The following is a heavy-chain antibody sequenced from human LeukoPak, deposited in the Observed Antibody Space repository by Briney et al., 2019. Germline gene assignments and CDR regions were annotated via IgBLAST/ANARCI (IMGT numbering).Heavy chain of an antibody. V-gene: IGHV4-34*01. CDR3: ARGEVWQLVYFDY. CDR1: GGSFSGYY. D-gene: IGHD6-6*01. J-gene: IGHJ4*02. Sequence: SETLSLTCTVYGGSFSGYYWSWIRQPPGKGLEWIGEINHSGSTNYNPSLKSRVTISVDTSKNQFSLKLSSVTAADTAVYYRARGEVWQLVYFDYWGQGTLVTVSS. CDR2: INHSGST.